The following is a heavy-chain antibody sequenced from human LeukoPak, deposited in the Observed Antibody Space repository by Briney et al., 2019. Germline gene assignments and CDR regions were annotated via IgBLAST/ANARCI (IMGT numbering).Heavy chain of an antibody. CDR2: ITASSDST. Sequence: GGSLRLSCVGSGFSFSSYAMTWVRQAPGKGLEWVSTITASSDSTFYADSVKGRFTISRDNSKNTFYLQMNSLRVEDTAMYYCAKDGSGYFYTFDYWGQGTLVTASS. D-gene: IGHD3-22*01. V-gene: IGHV3-23*01. J-gene: IGHJ4*02. CDR3: AKDGSGYFYTFDY. CDR1: GFSFSSYA.